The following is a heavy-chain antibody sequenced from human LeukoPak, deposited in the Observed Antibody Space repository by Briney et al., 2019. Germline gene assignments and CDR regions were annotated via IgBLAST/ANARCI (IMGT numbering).Heavy chain of an antibody. CDR3: AREGYDILTGYYTWGYFDY. J-gene: IGHJ4*02. Sequence: GGSLRLSCAASGFTFDDYAMHWVRQAPGKGLEWVSGISWNSGSIGYADSVKGRFTISRDNAKNSLYLQMNSLRAEDTAVYYCAREGYDILTGYYTWGYFDYWGQGTLVTVSS. CDR1: GFTFDDYA. V-gene: IGHV3-9*01. CDR2: ISWNSGSI. D-gene: IGHD3-9*01.